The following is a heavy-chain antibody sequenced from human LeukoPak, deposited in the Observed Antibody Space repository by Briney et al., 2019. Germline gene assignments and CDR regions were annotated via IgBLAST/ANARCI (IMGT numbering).Heavy chain of an antibody. J-gene: IGHJ4*02. CDR2: FDPEDGET. CDR1: GYTLTELS. V-gene: IGHV1-24*01. CDR3: ATCGSYSVPPSFDY. Sequence: ASVKVSCKVSGYTLTELSMHWVRQAPGKGLEWMGGFDPEDGETIYAQKFQGRVTMTEDTSTDTAYMELSSLRSEDTAVYYCATCGSYSVPPSFDYWGQETLVTVSS. D-gene: IGHD1-26*01.